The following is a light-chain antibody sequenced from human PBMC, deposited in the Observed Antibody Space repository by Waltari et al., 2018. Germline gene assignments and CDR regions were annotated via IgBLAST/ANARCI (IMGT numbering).Light chain of an antibody. CDR3: CSYAGSTTYV. CDR1: SSDVASNIL. V-gene: IGLV2-23*02. Sequence: QSALTQPASVSGSPGQSIPISCTGTSSDVASNILVSWYQQYPGKAPKLMIYEVSKRPSGVSNRFSGSKSGNTASLTISGLQAEDEADYYCCSYAGSTTYVFGTGTKVTVL. CDR2: EVS. J-gene: IGLJ1*01.